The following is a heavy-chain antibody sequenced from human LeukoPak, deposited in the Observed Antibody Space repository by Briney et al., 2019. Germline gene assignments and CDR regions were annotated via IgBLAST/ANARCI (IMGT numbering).Heavy chain of an antibody. CDR1: GYTFTSYD. D-gene: IGHD2-15*01. CDR2: MNPNSGNT. V-gene: IGHV1-8*02. J-gene: IGHJ5*02. CDR3: ARKLGYCSGGSCHGGWFDP. Sequence: ASVKVSCKASGYTFTSYDINWVRQATGQGLEWMGWMNPNSGNTGYAQKLQGRVTMTTDTSTSIAYMELRSLRSDDTAVYYCARKLGYCSGGSCHGGWFDPWGQGTLVTVSS.